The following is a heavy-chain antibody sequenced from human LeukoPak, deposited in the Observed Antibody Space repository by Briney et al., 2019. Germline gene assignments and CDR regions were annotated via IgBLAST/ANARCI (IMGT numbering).Heavy chain of an antibody. CDR2: IYYSGST. V-gene: IGHV4-59*08. J-gene: IGHJ4*02. CDR1: GGSISSYY. Sequence: SGTLSLTCTVSGGSISSYYWSWIRQPPGKGLEWIWYIYYSGSTNYNPSLKSRVTISGDTSKNQFSLKMSPLIAADTVVYYCARFVRGAYYLDYWGQGTLVTVSS. CDR3: ARFVRGAYYLDY. D-gene: IGHD3-10*01.